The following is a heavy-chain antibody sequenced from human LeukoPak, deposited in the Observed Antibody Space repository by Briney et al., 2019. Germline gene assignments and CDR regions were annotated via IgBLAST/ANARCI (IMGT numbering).Heavy chain of an antibody. CDR1: GFTFSSYG. V-gene: IGHV3-30*03. D-gene: IGHD4-23*01. CDR3: AIPGDYGSTDY. J-gene: IGHJ4*02. CDR2: ISYDGSNK. Sequence: TGGSLRLSCAASGFTFSSYGMHWVRQAPGKGLEWVAVISYDGSNKYYADSVKGRFTISRDNSKNTLYLQMNSLRAEDTAVYYCAIPGDYGSTDYWGQGTLVTVSS.